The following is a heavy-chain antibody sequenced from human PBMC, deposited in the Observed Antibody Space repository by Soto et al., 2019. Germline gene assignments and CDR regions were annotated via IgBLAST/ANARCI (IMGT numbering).Heavy chain of an antibody. V-gene: IGHV3-23*01. CDR2: ITGSGDNR. D-gene: IGHD4-17*01. J-gene: IGHJ4*02. Sequence: EVQLLESGGGLVQPGGSLRLSCAASVFTFSCYAMSWVRQAPGKGLEWVSGITGSGDNRYYADSVKGRFTISRDNSKNTLYLQMNSLRVEDTAVYSCAKDHGNFWDPLDYWGQGTLVTVSS. CDR3: AKDHGNFWDPLDY. CDR1: VFTFSCYA.